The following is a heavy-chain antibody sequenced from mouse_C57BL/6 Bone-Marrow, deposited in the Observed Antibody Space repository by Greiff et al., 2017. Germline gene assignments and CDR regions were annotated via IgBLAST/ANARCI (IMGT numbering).Heavy chain of an antibody. CDR1: GFSLTSYG. V-gene: IGHV2-2*01. CDR2: IWSGGST. D-gene: IGHD3-3*01. CDR3: GRKGRFAY. Sequence: QVQLQQSGPGLVQPSPSLSITCTVSGFSLTSYGVHWVSQSPGKGLEWLGVIWSGGSTDYNAAFISRMNISTDNSNSQVFFKMNSLQAYDTAIYYCGRKGRFAYWGQGTLVTVSA. J-gene: IGHJ3*01.